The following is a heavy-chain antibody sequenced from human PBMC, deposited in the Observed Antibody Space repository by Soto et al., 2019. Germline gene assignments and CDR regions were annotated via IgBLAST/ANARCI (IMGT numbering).Heavy chain of an antibody. CDR2: ISFDGNNK. V-gene: IGHV3-30-3*01. CDR3: GRCTGTSCHLGADF. D-gene: IGHD2-2*01. J-gene: IGHJ4*02. CDR1: GFTFSNYA. Sequence: QVQLVESGGGVVQPGRSLRLSCAASGFTFSNYALHWVRQAPGRGLEWVALISFDGNNKYYANSVKGRFTISRENSKNTLYLQMNSLRAEDTSVYYCGRCTGTSCHLGADFWGQGTLVIVSS.